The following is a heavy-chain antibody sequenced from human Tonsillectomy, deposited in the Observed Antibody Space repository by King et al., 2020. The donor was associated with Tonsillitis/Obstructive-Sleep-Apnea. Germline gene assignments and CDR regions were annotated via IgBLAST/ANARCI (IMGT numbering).Heavy chain of an antibody. CDR3: ARVTPRYCSGGSCWDFDY. J-gene: IGHJ4*02. CDR1: GGSISSYY. CDR2: IYYSGST. Sequence: QLQESGPGLVKPSETLSLTCTVSGGSISSYYWSWIRQPPGKGLEWIGYIYYSGSTNYNTSLKSRVTISVDTSKNQFSLKLSSVTAADTAVYYCARVTPRYCSGGSCWDFDYWGQGTLVTVSS. D-gene: IGHD2-15*01. V-gene: IGHV4-59*01.